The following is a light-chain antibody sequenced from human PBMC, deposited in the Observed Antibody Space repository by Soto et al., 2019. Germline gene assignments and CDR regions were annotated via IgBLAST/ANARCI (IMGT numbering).Light chain of an antibody. CDR1: QSVLYSSNNKNY. J-gene: IGKJ2*01. V-gene: IGKV4-1*01. CDR3: QQYYSTPQT. CDR2: WAS. Sequence: DIVMTQSPDSLAVSLGERATINCKSSQSVLYSSNNKNYLAWYQQKPGQPPKLLIYWASTRESGVPDRFTGNGSGTEFTLTISSLQAEDVAVSYCQQYYSTPQTFGQGTKLEIK.